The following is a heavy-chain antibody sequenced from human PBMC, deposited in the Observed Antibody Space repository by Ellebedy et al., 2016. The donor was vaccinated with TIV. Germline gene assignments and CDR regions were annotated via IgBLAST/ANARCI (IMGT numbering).Heavy chain of an antibody. D-gene: IGHD2-15*01. CDR2: IYASGST. Sequence: SETLSLTXTVSGGSISSYYWSWIRQPAGKGLEWIGRIYASGSTNYNPSLKSRVTMSVDTSKNQLSLILSSVTAADTAVYYCAKVGCSGGSCYGMDVWGQGTTVTVSS. J-gene: IGHJ6*02. CDR3: AKVGCSGGSCYGMDV. CDR1: GGSISSYY. V-gene: IGHV4-4*07.